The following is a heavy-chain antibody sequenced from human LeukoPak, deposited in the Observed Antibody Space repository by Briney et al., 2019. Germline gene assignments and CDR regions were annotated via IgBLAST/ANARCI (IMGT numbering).Heavy chain of an antibody. Sequence: SETLSLTCDVSGDSGASSGSYWSGWFRQPPGKGLEWIGYVHSSGSTKYNSSLGSRVTISMDTSRNQFSLKLSSVTAADTAVYYCARARSGYYPYFDYWGQGTLVTVSS. CDR3: ARARSGYYPYFDY. V-gene: IGHV4-61*01. J-gene: IGHJ4*02. CDR1: GDSGASSGSYW. CDR2: VHSSGST. D-gene: IGHD3-22*01.